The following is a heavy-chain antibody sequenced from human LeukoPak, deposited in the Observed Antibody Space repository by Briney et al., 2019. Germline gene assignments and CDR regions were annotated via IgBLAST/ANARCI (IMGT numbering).Heavy chain of an antibody. V-gene: IGHV3-30*18. D-gene: IGHD5-12*01. CDR2: ISYDGSNK. Sequence: GSLRLSCAASGFTFSSYGMHWVRQAPGKGLEWVAVISYDGSNKYYADSVKGRFTISRDNSKNTLYLQMNSLRAEDTAVYYCVKQGYSGYDRDYWGQGTLVTVSS. CDR3: VKQGYSGYDRDY. J-gene: IGHJ4*02. CDR1: GFTFSSYG.